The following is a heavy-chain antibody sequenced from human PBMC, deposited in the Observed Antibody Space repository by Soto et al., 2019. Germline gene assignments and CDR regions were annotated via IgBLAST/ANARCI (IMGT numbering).Heavy chain of an antibody. J-gene: IGHJ4*02. CDR2: ISGSGGST. CDR1: GFTFNSYW. D-gene: IGHD4-4*01. Sequence: PGGSLRLSCAASGFTFNSYWMPWVRQTPGKGLVWLSGISGSGGSTYYANSVKGRFIISRDNSKNTLYLQLNSLRVEDTATYYCAKSPTTTSPRVDSWGQGTLVTVSS. V-gene: IGHV3-23*01. CDR3: AKSPTTTSPRVDS.